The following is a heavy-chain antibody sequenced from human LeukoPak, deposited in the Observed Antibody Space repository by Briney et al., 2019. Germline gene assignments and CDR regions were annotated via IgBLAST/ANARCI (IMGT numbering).Heavy chain of an antibody. Sequence: KFQCRVTITRDTSARTAYMELSSLRSEDTAVYYCARLLSSSWTNFDYWGQGTLVTVSS. V-gene: IGHV1-3*01. D-gene: IGHD3-10*01. CDR3: ARLLSSSWTNFDY. J-gene: IGHJ4*02.